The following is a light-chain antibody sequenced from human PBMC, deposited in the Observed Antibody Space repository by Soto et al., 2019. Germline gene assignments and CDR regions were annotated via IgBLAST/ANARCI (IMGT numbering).Light chain of an antibody. CDR3: SSYAGSNTVI. CDR2: EVT. V-gene: IGLV2-8*01. CDR1: SSDAGGHND. Sequence: QSALTQPPSASGSPGQSVTISCTGTSSDAGGHNDVSWYQQHPGKAPKLLIYEVTKRPSGVPDRFSGSKSGNTASLTVSGLQAADEADYYCSSYAGSNTVIFGGGTKLTVL. J-gene: IGLJ2*01.